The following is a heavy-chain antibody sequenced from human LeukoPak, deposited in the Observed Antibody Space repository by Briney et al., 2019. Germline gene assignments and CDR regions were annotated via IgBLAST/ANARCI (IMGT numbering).Heavy chain of an antibody. Sequence: QSGGSLRLSCAASGFTFSSYSMNWVRQAPGKGLEWVSYISSSSSTIYYADSVKGRFTISRDNAKNSLYLQMNSLRAEGTAVYYCARDQVHYYDPFPFDYWGQGTLVTVSS. CDR1: GFTFSSYS. CDR3: ARDQVHYYDPFPFDY. V-gene: IGHV3-48*04. CDR2: ISSSSSTI. J-gene: IGHJ4*02. D-gene: IGHD3-22*01.